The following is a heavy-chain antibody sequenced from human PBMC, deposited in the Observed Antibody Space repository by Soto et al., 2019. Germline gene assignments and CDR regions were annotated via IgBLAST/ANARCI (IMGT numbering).Heavy chain of an antibody. J-gene: IGHJ4*02. D-gene: IGHD3-22*01. CDR1: GVSITSGSYY. Sequence: HVQLQESGPGPVTPSQTLSLSCTVSGVSITSGSYYWTWVRQSPGKGLEWIGYRYYSGNTYYKPSLNSRATISVDTSKNHFFLKLTSVTAADTAVYYCARGGYDTSGQTFIGWGPDCWGQGTLVTVSS. V-gene: IGHV4-30-4*01. CDR2: RYYSGNT. CDR3: ARGGYDTSGQTFIGWGPDC.